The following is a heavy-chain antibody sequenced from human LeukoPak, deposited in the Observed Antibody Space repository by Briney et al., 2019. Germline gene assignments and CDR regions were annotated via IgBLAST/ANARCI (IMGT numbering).Heavy chain of an antibody. Sequence: ASVKVSCKASGYTFTSYYMHWVRQAPGQGLEWMGIINPSGGSTSYAQKFQGRVTMTRDTSTSTVYMELSSLRSEDTAVYYCARARTGYYGSGSFPEFDYWGQGTLVTVSS. V-gene: IGHV1-46*01. CDR1: GYTFTSYY. J-gene: IGHJ4*02. CDR3: ARARTGYYGSGSFPEFDY. D-gene: IGHD3-10*01. CDR2: INPSGGST.